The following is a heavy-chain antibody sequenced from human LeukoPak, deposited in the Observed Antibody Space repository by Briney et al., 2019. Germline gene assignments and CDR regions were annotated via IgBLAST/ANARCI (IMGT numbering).Heavy chain of an antibody. J-gene: IGHJ4*02. CDR1: GGSISGYF. CDR3: ARQSPQKGTPFDY. Sequence: SETLSLTCAVSGGSISGYFWSWIRQPPGEGLEWVGYIYYDGRIKYNPSLKSRVAISLDTSRNQFSLKLTPVTDADTALYYCARQSPQKGTPFDYWGQGTLVTVSS. CDR2: IYYDGRI. V-gene: IGHV4-59*01. D-gene: IGHD3-10*01.